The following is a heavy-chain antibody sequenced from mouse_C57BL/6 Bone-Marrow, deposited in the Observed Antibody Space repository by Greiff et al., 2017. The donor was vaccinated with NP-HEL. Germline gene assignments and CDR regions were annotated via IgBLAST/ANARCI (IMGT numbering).Heavy chain of an antibody. CDR3: ARRGYYGSSHFDY. Sequence: VMLVESGAELARPGASVKLSCKASGYTFTSYGISWVKQRTGQGLEWIGEIYPRSGNTYYNEKFKGKATLTADKSSSTAYMELRSLTSEDSAVYFCARRGYYGSSHFDYWGQGTTLTVSS. CDR2: IYPRSGNT. V-gene: IGHV1-81*01. D-gene: IGHD1-1*01. J-gene: IGHJ2*01. CDR1: GYTFTSYG.